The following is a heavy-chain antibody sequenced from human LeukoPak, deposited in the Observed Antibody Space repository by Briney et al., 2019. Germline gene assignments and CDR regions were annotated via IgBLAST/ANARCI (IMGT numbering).Heavy chain of an antibody. CDR1: GFTFSSYS. D-gene: IGHD3-3*01. J-gene: IGHJ4*02. CDR2: ISSSSSYI. Sequence: PGGSLRLSCAASGFTFSSYSMNWVRQAPGKGQEWVSSISSSSSYIYYADSVKGRFTISRDNAKNSLYLQMNGLRAEDTAVYYCARRFLEWLLPDYWGQGTLVTVSS. CDR3: ARRFLEWLLPDY. V-gene: IGHV3-21*01.